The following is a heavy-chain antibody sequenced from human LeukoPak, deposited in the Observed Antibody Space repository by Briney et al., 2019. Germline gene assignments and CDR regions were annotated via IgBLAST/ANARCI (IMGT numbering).Heavy chain of an antibody. J-gene: IGHJ6*02. CDR3: ARDRRLVWFGEPYGMDV. Sequence: PGRSLRLSCAAYGFTFSTYGTHWVRQAPGKGLEWVAVISYDESNKYYADSVKGRFTISRDKSKNTLYLQMNSLRPEDTAVYYCARDRRLVWFGEPYGMDVWGQGTTVTVSS. V-gene: IGHV3-30*03. CDR1: GFTFSTYG. D-gene: IGHD3-10*01. CDR2: ISYDESNK.